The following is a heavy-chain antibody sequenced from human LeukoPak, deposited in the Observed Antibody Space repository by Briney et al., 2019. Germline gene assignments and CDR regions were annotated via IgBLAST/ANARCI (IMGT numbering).Heavy chain of an antibody. V-gene: IGHV4-34*01. Sequence: SETLSLTCAVYGGSFSGYYWSWIRQPPGKGLEWIGEINHSGGTNYNPSLKSRVTISVDTSKNQFSLKLSSVTAADTAVYYCARSWGVANIDYWGQGTLVTASS. J-gene: IGHJ4*02. CDR1: GGSFSGYY. CDR2: INHSGGT. CDR3: ARSWGVANIDY. D-gene: IGHD3-10*01.